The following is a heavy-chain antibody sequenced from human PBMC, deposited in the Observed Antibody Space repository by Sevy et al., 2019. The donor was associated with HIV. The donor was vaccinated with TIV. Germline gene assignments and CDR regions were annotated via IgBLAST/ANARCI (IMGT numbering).Heavy chain of an antibody. CDR2: RWYDGSNK. V-gene: IGHV3-33*01. CDR3: ARDFNTVTTFYGMDV. J-gene: IGHJ6*02. Sequence: GGSLRLSCAASGFTFSSYGMHWVRQAPGKGLEWVAVRWYDGSNKYYADSVKGRFTISRDNFKNTLYLQMNSLRAEDTAVYYCARDFNTVTTFYGMDVWGQGTTVTVSS. D-gene: IGHD4-17*01. CDR1: GFTFSSYG.